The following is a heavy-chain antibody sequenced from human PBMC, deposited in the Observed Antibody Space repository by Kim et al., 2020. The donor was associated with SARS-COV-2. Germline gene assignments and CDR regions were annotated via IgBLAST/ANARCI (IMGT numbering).Heavy chain of an antibody. Sequence: GGSLRLSCAASGFTVSTNYMSWVRQAPGKGLECVSVIYSGGSAYYADSVKCRFTISRDNSKNTLYLQMNSLRAEDTAVYYCARGYGTMVRGVITYYYGLDVWGQGTTVTVSS. D-gene: IGHD3-10*01. CDR2: IYSGGSA. J-gene: IGHJ6*02. CDR1: GFTVSTNY. V-gene: IGHV3-53*01. CDR3: ARGYGTMVRGVITYYYGLDV.